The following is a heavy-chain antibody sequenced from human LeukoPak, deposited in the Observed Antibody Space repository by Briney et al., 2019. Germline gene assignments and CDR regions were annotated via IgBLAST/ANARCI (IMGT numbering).Heavy chain of an antibody. D-gene: IGHD6-19*01. V-gene: IGHV3-7*02. CDR2: INQDGSAK. CDR1: GFTLSSYW. CDR3: GQCSGWIFNY. J-gene: IGHJ4*02. Sequence: GGSLRLSCAVSGFTLSSYWMNWVRQAPGKGLEWVANINQDGSAKQYVDSVKGRFTISRDNAKNSLYLQMNSLRAEDTAVYYCGQCSGWIFNYWGQGTLVTVSS.